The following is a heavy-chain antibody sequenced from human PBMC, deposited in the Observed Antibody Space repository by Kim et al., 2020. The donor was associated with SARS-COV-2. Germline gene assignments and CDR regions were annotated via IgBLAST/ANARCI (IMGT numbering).Heavy chain of an antibody. V-gene: IGHV3-21*01. Sequence: GGSLRLSCAASGFTFSSYSMNWVRQAPGKGLEWVSSISSSSSYIYYADSVKGRFTISRDNAKNSLYLQMNSLRAEDTAVYYCASGEDRQWLEDYWGQGTLVTVSS. D-gene: IGHD6-19*01. J-gene: IGHJ4*02. CDR3: ASGEDRQWLEDY. CDR1: GFTFSSYS. CDR2: ISSSSSYI.